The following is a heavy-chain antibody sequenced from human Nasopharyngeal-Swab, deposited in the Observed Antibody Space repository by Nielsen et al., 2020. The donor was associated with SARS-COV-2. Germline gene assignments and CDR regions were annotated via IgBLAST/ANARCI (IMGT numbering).Heavy chain of an antibody. Sequence: GESLKISCKASGYTFTSYDINWVRQATGQGLEWMGWMNPNSGNTGYAQKFQGRVTMTRNTSISTAYMELSSLRSEDTAVYYCARTFYDFWSGYRYGMDVWGQGTTVTVSS. V-gene: IGHV1-8*01. CDR2: MNPNSGNT. CDR1: GYTFTSYD. D-gene: IGHD3-3*01. CDR3: ARTFYDFWSGYRYGMDV. J-gene: IGHJ6*02.